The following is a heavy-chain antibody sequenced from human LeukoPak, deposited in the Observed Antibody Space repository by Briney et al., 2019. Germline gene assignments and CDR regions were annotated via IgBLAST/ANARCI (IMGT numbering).Heavy chain of an antibody. V-gene: IGHV1-46*01. Sequence: GASVKVSCKASGYTFTRYYIHWVRQAPGQGLEWMGIINPSGGATTYAQKFQGRVTMTRDMSTSTVYMDLSSLRSEDTAVYYCARGDSSLEYFQHWGQGTLVTVSS. J-gene: IGHJ1*01. CDR3: ARGDSSLEYFQH. D-gene: IGHD6-19*01. CDR1: GYTFTRYY. CDR2: INPSGGAT.